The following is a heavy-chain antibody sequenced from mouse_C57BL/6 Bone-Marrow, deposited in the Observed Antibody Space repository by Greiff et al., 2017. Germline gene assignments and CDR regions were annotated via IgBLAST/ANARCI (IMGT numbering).Heavy chain of an antibody. J-gene: IGHJ2*01. CDR2: ISDGGSYT. CDR1: GFTFSSYA. V-gene: IGHV5-4*01. Sequence: EVKVEESGGGLVKPGGSLKLSCAASGFTFSSYAMSWVRQTPEKRLEWVATISDGGSYTYYPDNVKGRFTISRDNAKNNLYLQMSHLKSEDTAMYYCARDIGYWGQGTTLTVSS. CDR3: ARDIGY.